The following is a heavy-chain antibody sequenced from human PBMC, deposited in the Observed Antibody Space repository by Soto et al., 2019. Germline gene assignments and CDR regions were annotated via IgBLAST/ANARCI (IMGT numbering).Heavy chain of an antibody. D-gene: IGHD1-1*01. CDR2: SIPIFGTA. J-gene: IGHJ6*02. V-gene: IGHV1-69*01. CDR3: AREDGWNDYYYYGMDV. CDR1: GGTFSSYA. Sequence: QVQLVQSGAEVKKPGSSVKVSCKASGGTFSSYAISWVRQAPGQGLEWMGGSIPIFGTANYAQKFQGRVTITADESTSKAYMELSSLRSEDTAVYYCAREDGWNDYYYYGMDVWGQGTTVTVSS.